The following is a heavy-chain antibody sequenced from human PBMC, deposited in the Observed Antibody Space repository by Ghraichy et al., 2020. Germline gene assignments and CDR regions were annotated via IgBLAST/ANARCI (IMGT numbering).Heavy chain of an antibody. CDR2: INGGNGNT. CDR3: ARDYGDRLEYFQH. J-gene: IGHJ1*01. D-gene: IGHD4-17*01. CDR1: GYTFTSYD. Sequence: ASVKVSCKASGYTFTSYDMHWVRQAPGQRLEWMGWINGGNGNTKYSQKFQGRVTFTRDTSASTAYMELSSLRSEDTAVYYCARDYGDRLEYFQHWGQGTLVTVSS. V-gene: IGHV1-3*01.